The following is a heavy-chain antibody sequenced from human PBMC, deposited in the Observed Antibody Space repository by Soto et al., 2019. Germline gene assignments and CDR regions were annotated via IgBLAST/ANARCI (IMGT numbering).Heavy chain of an antibody. J-gene: IGHJ6*02. CDR2: IIPIPGTA. V-gene: IGHV1-69*01. CDR1: GGTFGSYA. Sequence: QVELVQSGADVKKPGSSVKVSCKASGGTFGSYAISWVRHAPGQGLEWMGGIIPIPGTANYAQKLQGRVTIAADDSPSTADMDLSSLRSEDTAVYCCARSQVISTSLEIYYYYYYGMDVWGQATTVTVSS. D-gene: IGHD2-2*01. CDR3: ARSQVISTSLEIYYYYYYGMDV.